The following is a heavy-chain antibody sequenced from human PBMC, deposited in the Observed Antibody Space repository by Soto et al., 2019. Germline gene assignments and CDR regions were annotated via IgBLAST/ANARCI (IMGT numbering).Heavy chain of an antibody. J-gene: IGHJ4*02. D-gene: IGHD3-9*01. CDR1: GFTVSSNY. V-gene: IGHV3-66*01. CDR3: AREYYDILTGYSTDY. CDR2: IYSGGST. Sequence: EVQLVESGGGLVQPGGSLRLSCAASGFTVSSNYMSWVRQAPGKGLEWVSVIYSGGSTYYADSVKGRFTISRDNSKNTLYLQMNSLRAEDTAVYYCAREYYDILTGYSTDYWGQGTLVTVSS.